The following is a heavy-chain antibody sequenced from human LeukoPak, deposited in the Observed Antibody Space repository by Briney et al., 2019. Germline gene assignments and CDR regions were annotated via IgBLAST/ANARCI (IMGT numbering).Heavy chain of an antibody. D-gene: IGHD2-8*01. Sequence: SETLSLTCTVSGGSISSYYWSWIRQPAGKGLEWIGRIYTSGSTNYNPSLKSRVTMSVDTSKNQSSLKLSSVTAADTAVYYCARHLLVNLYYYYGMDVWGQGTTVTVSS. CDR1: GGSISSYY. V-gene: IGHV4-4*07. J-gene: IGHJ6*02. CDR3: ARHLLVNLYYYYGMDV. CDR2: IYTSGST.